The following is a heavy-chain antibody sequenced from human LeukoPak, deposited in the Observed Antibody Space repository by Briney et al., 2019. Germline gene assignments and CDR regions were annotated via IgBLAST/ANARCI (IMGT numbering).Heavy chain of an antibody. CDR2: ISSNGGST. D-gene: IGHD1-1*01. CDR3: ARDRYGYYGMDV. Sequence: PGGSLRLSCSASGFTFSSYAMHWVRQAPGKGLEYVSAISSNGGSTYYADSVKGRFTISRDNSKNTLYLQMNSLRAEDTAVYYCARDRYGYYGMDVWGQGTTVTVSS. J-gene: IGHJ6*02. V-gene: IGHV3-64*04. CDR1: GFTFSSYA.